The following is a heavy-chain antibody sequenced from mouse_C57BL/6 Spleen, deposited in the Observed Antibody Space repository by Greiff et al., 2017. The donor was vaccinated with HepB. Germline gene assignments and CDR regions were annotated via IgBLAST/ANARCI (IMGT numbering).Heavy chain of an antibody. V-gene: IGHV1-78*01. J-gene: IGHJ2*01. D-gene: IGHD1-1*01. Sequence: VQLQQSDAELVKPGASVKISCKVSGYTFTDHTIHWMKQRPEQGLEWIGYIYPRDVSTKYNEKFKGKATLTADKSSSTAYMQLNSLTSEDSPVYSCASGTTVVANYYDYWGQGTTLTVSS. CDR3: ASGTTVVANYYDY. CDR1: GYTFTDHT. CDR2: IYPRDVST.